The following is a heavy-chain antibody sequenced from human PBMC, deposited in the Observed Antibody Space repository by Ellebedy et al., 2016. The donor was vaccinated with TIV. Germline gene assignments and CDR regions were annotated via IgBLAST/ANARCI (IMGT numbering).Heavy chain of an antibody. D-gene: IGHD1-26*01. Sequence: GESLKISCAASGFTFRSYWMSWVRQAPGKGLEWVSAIGDSGSSTYYADSVKGRFTISRDNSKNTLYLQMSSLRAEDTAVYYCVKSSGTWYWGQGTLVTVSS. CDR2: IGDSGSST. J-gene: IGHJ4*02. CDR3: VKSSGTWY. CDR1: GFTFRSYW. V-gene: IGHV3-23*01.